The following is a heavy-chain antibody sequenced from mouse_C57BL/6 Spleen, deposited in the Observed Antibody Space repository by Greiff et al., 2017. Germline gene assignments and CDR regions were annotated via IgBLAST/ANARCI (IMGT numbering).Heavy chain of an antibody. Sequence: QVQLQQSGPELVKPGASVKISCKASGYAFSSSWMNWVQQRPGKGLEWIGRIYPGDGDTNYNGKFKGKATLTADKSSSTAYMQLSSLTSEDSAVYFCGSMAFDYWGQGTTLTVSS. V-gene: IGHV1-82*01. CDR1: GYAFSSSW. CDR3: GSMAFDY. D-gene: IGHD1-1*02. CDR2: IYPGDGDT. J-gene: IGHJ2*01.